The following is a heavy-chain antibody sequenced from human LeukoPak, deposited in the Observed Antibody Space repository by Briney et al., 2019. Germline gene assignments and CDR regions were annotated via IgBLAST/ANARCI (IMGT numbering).Heavy chain of an antibody. D-gene: IGHD5-18*01. CDR1: GYSFTSYW. CDR2: IYPGDSDT. V-gene: IGHV5-51*01. CDR3: ARRTDTAMFHFDY. J-gene: IGHJ4*02. Sequence: GESLKISCKGSGYSFTSYWIGWVRQMPGKGLEWMGIIYPGDSDTRYSPSFQGQVTIPADKSISTAYLQWSSLKASDTAMYYCARRTDTAMFHFDYWGQGTLVTVSS.